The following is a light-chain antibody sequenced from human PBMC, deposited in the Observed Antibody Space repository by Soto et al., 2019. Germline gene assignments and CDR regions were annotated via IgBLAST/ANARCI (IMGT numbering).Light chain of an antibody. J-gene: IGKJ4*01. V-gene: IGKV3-20*01. CDR3: HQYDSSPLT. CDR1: QSVSSSY. CDR2: GAS. Sequence: EIVLTQSPGTLSLSPGERATLSCRASQSVSSSYLAWYQQKPGQAPRLLIYGASSRATGIPDRFSGRGSGTDFTLTISRLEPEGLAVYYCHQYDSSPLTFGGGTKVEIK.